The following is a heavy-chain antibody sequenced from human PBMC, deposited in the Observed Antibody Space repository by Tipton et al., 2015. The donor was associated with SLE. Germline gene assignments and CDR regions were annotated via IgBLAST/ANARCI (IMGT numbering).Heavy chain of an antibody. D-gene: IGHD3-10*01. CDR2: TNPSGNT. V-gene: IGHV4-34*01. J-gene: IGHJ4*01. CDR3: ARGAKERITLVRVRPYYFDY. Sequence: TLSLTCTVSGASVSSHYWNWIRQTPGKGLEWIGQTNPSGNTNYNPSLKSRVTISVDTSNNQLSLKLTSVTAADTAVYYCARGAKERITLVRVRPYYFDYWGQGSLVTVSS. CDR1: GASVSSHY.